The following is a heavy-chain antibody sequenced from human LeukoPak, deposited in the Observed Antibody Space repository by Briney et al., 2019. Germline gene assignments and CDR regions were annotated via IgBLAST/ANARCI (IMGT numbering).Heavy chain of an antibody. Sequence: GGSLRLSCAASGFTFSTYWMHWVRQAPGKGLVWVSRISNIGSNTFYADSVKGRFTISRDNTNNTLYLQMNSLRAEDTAVYYCAREFNTVGNFDYWGQGTLVTVSS. CDR2: ISNIGSNT. D-gene: IGHD3-10*01. V-gene: IGHV3-74*01. CDR1: GFTFSTYW. J-gene: IGHJ4*02. CDR3: AREFNTVGNFDY.